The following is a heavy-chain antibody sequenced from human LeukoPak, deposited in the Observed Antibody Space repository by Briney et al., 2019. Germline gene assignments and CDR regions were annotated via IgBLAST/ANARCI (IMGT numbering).Heavy chain of an antibody. CDR3: AKGAGPPWFDP. CDR1: GASISSDTYF. J-gene: IGHJ5*02. CDR2: ISSTGRT. V-gene: IGHV4-61*02. Sequence: PSETLSLTCTVSGASISSDTYFWSWIRQPAGKGLEWIGRISSTGRTDYDPSLKSRVTISVDTTNNQISMMLTSVTAADTAVYYCAKGAGPPWFDPWGQGTLVTVSS. D-gene: IGHD6-19*01.